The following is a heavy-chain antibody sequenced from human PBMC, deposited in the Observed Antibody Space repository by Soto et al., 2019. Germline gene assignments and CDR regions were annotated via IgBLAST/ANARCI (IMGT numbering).Heavy chain of an antibody. CDR3: AIGHQNSS. Sequence: QLQLQESGSGLVKPSQTLSLTCAVSGGSLSSVGYSWSWIRQPPGQGLEWIGYIYHSVSTYYNPSLQSRVPISVDRSKNQFSLKMSSGTAEGTAVYYCAIGHQNSSWGQGTLVTVSS. J-gene: IGHJ4*02. V-gene: IGHV4-30-2*01. CDR1: GGSLSSVGYS. CDR2: IYHSVST. D-gene: IGHD3-22*01.